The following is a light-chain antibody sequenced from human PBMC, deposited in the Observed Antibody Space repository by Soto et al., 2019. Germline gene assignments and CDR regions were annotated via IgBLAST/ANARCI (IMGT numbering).Light chain of an antibody. CDR2: RNS. CDR1: ASTIGRNY. J-gene: IGLJ1*01. CDR3: AAWDDNLSGLYV. Sequence: SVLTQSPSASGTPGQRVTISCSGSASTIGRNYVYWYQQLPGTAPKLLIYRNSQRPSGVPDRFSGSKSGTSASLAISGLRSEDEADYYCAAWDDNLSGLYVFGAGIKLTVL. V-gene: IGLV1-47*01.